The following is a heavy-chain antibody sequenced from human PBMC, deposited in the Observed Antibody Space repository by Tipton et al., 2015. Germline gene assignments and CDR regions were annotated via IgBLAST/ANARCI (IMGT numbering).Heavy chain of an antibody. D-gene: IGHD5-12*01. J-gene: IGHJ4*02. V-gene: IGHV4-39*07. CDR3: ARVKVATMLYYFDY. Sequence: TLSLTCTVSGGSISSRYHHWGWIRQPPGKRLEWIGSIYYSGSTYYNPPLKSRLTISVDTSKSQFSLKLTSVTAADTAVYYCARVKVATMLYYFDYWGQGTLVTVSS. CDR2: IYYSGST. CDR1: GGSISSRYHH.